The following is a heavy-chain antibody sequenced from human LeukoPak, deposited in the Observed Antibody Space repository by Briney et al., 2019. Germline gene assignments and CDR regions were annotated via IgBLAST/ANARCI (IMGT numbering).Heavy chain of an antibody. CDR3: ARLVAATTDRIDY. CDR2: MNPNSGNT. Sequence: APVKVSCKASGYTFTSYDINWVRQATGQGLEWMGWMNPNSGNTGYAQKFQGRVTMTRNTSISTAYMELSSLRSEDTAVYYCARLVAATTDRIDYWGQGTLVTVSS. V-gene: IGHV1-8*01. CDR1: GYTFTSYD. D-gene: IGHD2-15*01. J-gene: IGHJ4*02.